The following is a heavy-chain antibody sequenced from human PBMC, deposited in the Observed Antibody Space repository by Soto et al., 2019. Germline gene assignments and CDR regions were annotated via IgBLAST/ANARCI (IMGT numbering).Heavy chain of an antibody. CDR3: ARGGGSVLSGGAYYYYGMDV. Sequence: QVQLVQSGAEVKKPGASVKVSCKASGYTFTSYDINWVRQATGQGLEWMGWMNPNSGNTGYAQKFQGRVTMNRNTGISTAYMERRSLRSEVAAVYYCARGGGSVLSGGAYYYYGMDVWGQGTTVTVSS. J-gene: IGHJ6*02. V-gene: IGHV1-8*01. D-gene: IGHD3-16*01. CDR2: MNPNSGNT. CDR1: GYTFTSYD.